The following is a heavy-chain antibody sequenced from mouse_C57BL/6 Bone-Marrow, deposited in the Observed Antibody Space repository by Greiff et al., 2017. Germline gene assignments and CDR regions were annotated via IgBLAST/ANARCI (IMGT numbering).Heavy chain of an antibody. CDR3: VRPTYYYGSSYVRSTYAMDY. V-gene: IGHV10-1*01. Sequence: DVHLVESGGGLVQPKGSLKLSCAASGFSFNTYAMNWVRQAPGKGLEWVARIRSKSNNYATYYADSVKDRFTISRDDSESMLYLQMNNLKTEDTAMYYCVRPTYYYGSSYVRSTYAMDYWGQGTSVTVSS. D-gene: IGHD1-1*01. J-gene: IGHJ4*01. CDR1: GFSFNTYA. CDR2: IRSKSNNYAT.